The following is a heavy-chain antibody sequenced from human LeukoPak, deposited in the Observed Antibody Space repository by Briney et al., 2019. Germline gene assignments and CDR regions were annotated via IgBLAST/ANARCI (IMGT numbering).Heavy chain of an antibody. J-gene: IGHJ4*02. CDR1: GYTFTGYY. Sequence: GASVKVSCKASGYTFTGYYMHWVRQAPGQGLEWMGWINPNSGGTNYAQKFQGRVTMTRDTSISTAYMELSRLRSDDTAVYYCARDQVGGVVPAASLNYWGQGTLVTVSS. CDR3: ARDQVGGVVPAASLNY. D-gene: IGHD2-2*01. CDR2: INPNSGGT. V-gene: IGHV1-2*02.